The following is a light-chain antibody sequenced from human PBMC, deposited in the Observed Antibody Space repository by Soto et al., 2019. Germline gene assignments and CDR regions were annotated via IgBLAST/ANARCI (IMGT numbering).Light chain of an antibody. CDR2: DAS. J-gene: IGKJ1*01. Sequence: DIQMTHSPSTLSASVGYRVTITFRASQTISKWLAWYQQKPGKAPKLLIYDASGLQSGVPSRFSGSGSGTDFTLTISSLQPEDVATYYCQKYNSARWTFGPGTKVDNK. V-gene: IGKV1-5*01. CDR3: QKYNSARWT. CDR1: QTISKW.